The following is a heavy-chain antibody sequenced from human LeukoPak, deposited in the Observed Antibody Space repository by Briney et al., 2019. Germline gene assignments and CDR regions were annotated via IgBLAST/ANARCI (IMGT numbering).Heavy chain of an antibody. CDR1: GGSISSYY. J-gene: IGHJ4*02. Sequence: SETLSLTRIVSGGSISSYYWSWIRQPPGKGLEWIGYIHYSGSTNYNPSLKSRVTISVDTSKNQFSLKLSSVTAADTAVYYCARDRYYDSWGQGALVTVSS. CDR3: ARDRYYDS. V-gene: IGHV4-59*01. CDR2: IHYSGST.